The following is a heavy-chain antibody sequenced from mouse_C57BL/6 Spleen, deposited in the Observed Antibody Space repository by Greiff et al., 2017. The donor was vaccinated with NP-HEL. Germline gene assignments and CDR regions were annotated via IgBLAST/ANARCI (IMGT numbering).Heavy chain of an antibody. D-gene: IGHD2-4*01. CDR3: AREDDYDSAY. Sequence: VQLHQSGPELVKPGASVKISCKASGYAFSSSWMNWVKQRPGKGLEWIGRIYPGDGDTNYNGKFKGKATLTADKSSSTAYMQLSSLTSEDSAVYFCAREDDYDSAYWGQGTLVTVSA. V-gene: IGHV1-82*01. CDR2: IYPGDGDT. CDR1: GYAFSSSW. J-gene: IGHJ3*01.